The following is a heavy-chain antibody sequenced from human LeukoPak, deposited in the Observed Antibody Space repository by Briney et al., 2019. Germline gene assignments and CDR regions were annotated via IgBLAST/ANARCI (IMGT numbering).Heavy chain of an antibody. D-gene: IGHD6-6*01. CDR1: GFTFSSYS. CDR2: ISSSSSYI. Sequence: GGSLRLSCAASGFTFSSYSMNWVRQAPGKGREWVSSISSSSSYIYYADSVKGRFTISRDNAKNSLYLQMNSLRAEDTAVYYCARAGGWGYSSSSGYYFDYWGQGTLVTVSS. V-gene: IGHV3-21*01. J-gene: IGHJ4*02. CDR3: ARAGGWGYSSSSGYYFDY.